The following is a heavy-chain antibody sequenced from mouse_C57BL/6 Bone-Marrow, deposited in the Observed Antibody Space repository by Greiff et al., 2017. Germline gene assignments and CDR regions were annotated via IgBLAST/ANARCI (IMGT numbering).Heavy chain of an antibody. D-gene: IGHD3-3*01. CDR2: IYPGSGST. CDR3: ARGETGTGGFDY. V-gene: IGHV1-55*01. J-gene: IGHJ2*01. Sequence: QVQLQQSGAELVKPGASVKMSCKASGYTFTSYWITWVKQRPGQGLEWIGDIYPGSGSTNYNEKFKSKATLTVDTSSSSAYMQRSRLTSEDSAVYYWARGETGTGGFDYWGQGTTLTVSS. CDR1: GYTFTSYW.